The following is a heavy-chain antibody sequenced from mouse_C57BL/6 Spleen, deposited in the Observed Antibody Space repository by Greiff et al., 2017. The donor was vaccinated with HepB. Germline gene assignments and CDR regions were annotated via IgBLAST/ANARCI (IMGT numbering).Heavy chain of an antibody. CDR3: ARDDYGSSGSYYFDY. CDR2: ISDGGSYT. Sequence: EVKLVESGGGLVKPGGSLKLSCAASGFTFSSYAMSWVRQTPEKRLEWVATISDGGSYTYYPDNVKGRFTISRDDAKNNLYLQMSHLKSEDTAMYYCARDDYGSSGSYYFDYWGQGTTLTVSS. V-gene: IGHV5-4*01. J-gene: IGHJ2*01. D-gene: IGHD1-1*01. CDR1: GFTFSSYA.